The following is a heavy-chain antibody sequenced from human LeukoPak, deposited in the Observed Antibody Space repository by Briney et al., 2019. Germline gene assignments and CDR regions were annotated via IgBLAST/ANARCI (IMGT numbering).Heavy chain of an antibody. CDR1: GYTFTGYY. Sequence: GASVKVSCKASGYTFTGYYIHWVRQAPGQGLEWMGWINANSGGTNYAQKFQGRVTMTRDTSISTAYMELSRLRSDDTAVYYCARVGVFAKKYYYDSSGYRDDYWGQGTLVTVSS. CDR2: INANSGGT. CDR3: ARVGVFAKKYYYDSSGYRDDY. D-gene: IGHD3-22*01. J-gene: IGHJ4*02. V-gene: IGHV1-2*02.